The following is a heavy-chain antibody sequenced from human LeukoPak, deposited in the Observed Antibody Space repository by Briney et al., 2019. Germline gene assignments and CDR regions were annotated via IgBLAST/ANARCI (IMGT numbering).Heavy chain of an antibody. CDR1: GYIFTDYY. J-gene: IGHJ5*02. CDR2: INPNSGGT. D-gene: IGHD3-16*01. Sequence: ASVKVSCKASGYIFTDYYMHWVRQAPGQELGWMGRINPNSGGTNYAQKFQGRVTMTRDTSIRTACKELSRVRSDDTALDYCASDWGITSPWGQGTLVTVSS. V-gene: IGHV1/OR15-1*02. CDR3: ASDWGITSP.